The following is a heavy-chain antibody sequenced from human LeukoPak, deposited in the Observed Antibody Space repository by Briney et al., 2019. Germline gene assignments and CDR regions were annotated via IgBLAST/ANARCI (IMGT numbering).Heavy chain of an antibody. Sequence: ASVKVSCKASGYTFTTYPINWVRQAPGQRLEYMGWINTNTGNPTYAQGFTGRFVFSSDTSVSTAYLQISNLKTEDTAVYYCARGYDTTGYFPYWGQGTLVTVSS. CDR1: GYTFTTYP. CDR3: ARGYDTTGYFPY. J-gene: IGHJ4*02. D-gene: IGHD3-22*01. CDR2: INTNTGNP. V-gene: IGHV7-4-1*02.